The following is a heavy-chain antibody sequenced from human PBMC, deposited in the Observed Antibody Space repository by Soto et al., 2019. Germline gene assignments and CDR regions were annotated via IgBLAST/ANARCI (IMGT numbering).Heavy chain of an antibody. J-gene: IGHJ6*02. CDR1: GYTFTSYA. CDR2: INAGNGNT. V-gene: IGHV1-3*05. Sequence: QVQLVQSGAEEKKPGASVKVSCKASGYTFTSYAMHWVRQAPGQRLEWMGWINAGNGNTKYSQKFQGRVTITRYTSASTAYMELSSLRSEEKAVYYCARDQSYYGMDVWGQATTVTVSS. CDR3: ARDQSYYGMDV.